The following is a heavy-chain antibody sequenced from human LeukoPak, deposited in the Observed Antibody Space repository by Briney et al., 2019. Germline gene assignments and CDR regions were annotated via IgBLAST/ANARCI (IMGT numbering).Heavy chain of an antibody. CDR3: ARGPNSNWSGLDF. CDR1: VFSFRGDW. D-gene: IGHD6-6*01. J-gene: IGHJ4*02. CDR2: ISPTGSTT. V-gene: IGHV3-74*01. Sequence: VGSRRLSCTDSVFSFRGDWMHWARQLPGKGLVWVSRISPTGSTTSYADSVKGRFTVSRDNAKNTLYLQVNNLRAEDTAVYYCARGPNSNWSGLDFWGQGTLLTVSS.